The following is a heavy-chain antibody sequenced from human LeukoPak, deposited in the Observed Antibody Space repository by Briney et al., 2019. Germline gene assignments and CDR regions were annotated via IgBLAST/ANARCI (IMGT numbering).Heavy chain of an antibody. V-gene: IGHV4-31*03. J-gene: IGHJ3*02. CDR1: GGSISSGGYY. CDR2: IYYSGST. Sequence: SQTLSLTCSVSGGSISSGGYYWSWIRQHPGTGLEWIGYIYYSGSTYYNPSLKSRVTISVDTSKNQFSLKLSSVTAADTAVYYCARDPMTTVTTNAFDIWGQGTMVTVSS. CDR3: ARDPMTTVTTNAFDI. D-gene: IGHD4-17*01.